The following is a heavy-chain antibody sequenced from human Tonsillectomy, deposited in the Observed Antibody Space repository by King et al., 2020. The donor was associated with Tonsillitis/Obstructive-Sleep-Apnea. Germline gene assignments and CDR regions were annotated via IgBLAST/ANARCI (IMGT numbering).Heavy chain of an antibody. D-gene: IGHD3-3*01. CDR1: GGSISSSSYY. J-gene: IGHJ5*02. CDR3: ARPPPPVTIFGVVIMGNNWFDP. V-gene: IGHV4-39*01. Sequence: LQLQESGPGMVKPSETLSLTCTVSGGSISSSSYYWGWIRQPPGKGLEWIGSIYYSGSTYYNPSLKSRVTISVDTSKNQFSLKLSSVTAADTAVYYCARPPPPVTIFGVVIMGNNWFDPWGQGTLVTVSS. CDR2: IYYSGST.